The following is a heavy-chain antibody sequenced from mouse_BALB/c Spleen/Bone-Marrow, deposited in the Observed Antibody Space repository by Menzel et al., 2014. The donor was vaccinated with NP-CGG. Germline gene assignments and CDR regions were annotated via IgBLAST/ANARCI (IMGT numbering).Heavy chain of an antibody. CDR3: NANYDSYDPMDY. Sequence: VQLQQSGAELVRSGASVRLSCTASGFNIKDYYIHWVKQRPKQGLEWIGWIDPENGDTEYAPKFQDKATVTADTSSNTAYLQLSSLASEDTAVYYCNANYDSYDPMDYWGPGTSVTVSS. V-gene: IGHV14-4*02. CDR1: GFNIKDYY. CDR2: IDPENGDT. D-gene: IGHD2-4*01. J-gene: IGHJ4*01.